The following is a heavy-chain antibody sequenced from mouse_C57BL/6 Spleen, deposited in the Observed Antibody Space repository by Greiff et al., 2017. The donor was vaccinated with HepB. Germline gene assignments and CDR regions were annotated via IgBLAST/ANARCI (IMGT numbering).Heavy chain of an antibody. V-gene: IGHV1-4*01. Sequence: QVQLQQSGAELARPGASVKMSCKASGYTFTSYTMHWVKQRPGQGLEWIGYINPSSGYTNYNGKFKGKATLTADKSSSTAYMQLSSLTSEDSAVYFCARSSSLPSWFAYWGQGTLVTVSA. CDR1: GYTFTSYT. J-gene: IGHJ3*01. CDR2: INPSSGYT. D-gene: IGHD2-1*01. CDR3: ARSSSLPSWFAY.